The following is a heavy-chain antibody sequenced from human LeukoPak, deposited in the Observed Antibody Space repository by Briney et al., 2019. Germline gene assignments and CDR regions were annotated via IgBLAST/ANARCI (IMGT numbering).Heavy chain of an antibody. CDR1: GGSISSSSYY. CDR2: IYYSGST. D-gene: IGHD3-10*01. Sequence: PSETLSLTCTVSGGSISSSSYYWGWIRQPPGKGLEWIGSIYYSGSTYYNPSLKSRVTISVDTSKNQFSLKLSSVTAADTAVYYCARHHLRGSDRNYWGPGTLVTVSS. CDR3: ARHHLRGSDRNY. V-gene: IGHV4-39*01. J-gene: IGHJ4*02.